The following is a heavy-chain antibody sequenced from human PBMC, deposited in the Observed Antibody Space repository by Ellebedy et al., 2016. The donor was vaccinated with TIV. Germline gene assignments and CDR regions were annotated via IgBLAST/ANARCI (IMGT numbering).Heavy chain of an antibody. Sequence: GSLRLSCTFSGGSISGFYWTWIRQSPGKGLEWIGHIFFTGSANYNPSLQSRVTISVDTSRTQFSLSLSSVTAADTDIYYCARAPRTFSAVATYYQHAMDVWGQGTTVTVSS. CDR1: GGSISGFY. J-gene: IGHJ6*02. V-gene: IGHV4-59*13. D-gene: IGHD2-21*02. CDR2: IFFTGSA. CDR3: ARAPRTFSAVATYYQHAMDV.